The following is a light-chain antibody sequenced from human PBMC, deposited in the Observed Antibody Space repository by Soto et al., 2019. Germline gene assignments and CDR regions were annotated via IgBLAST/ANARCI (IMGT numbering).Light chain of an antibody. J-gene: IGLJ2*01. Sequence: QSVLTQPPSASGAPGQRVTISCSGGSSNIGSNTVSWYQQLPGTAPKLFIYDNNQRPSGVPARFSGSKSGTSASLAISGVQSEDEADYYCAAWDDSLNGHVVFGGGTKLTVL. CDR2: DNN. CDR3: AAWDDSLNGHVV. CDR1: SSNIGSNT. V-gene: IGLV1-44*01.